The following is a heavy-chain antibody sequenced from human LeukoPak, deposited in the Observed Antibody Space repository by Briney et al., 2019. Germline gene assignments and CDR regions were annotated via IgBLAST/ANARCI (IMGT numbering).Heavy chain of an antibody. J-gene: IGHJ4*02. D-gene: IGHD1-7*01. CDR3: ARGKYNWNYAYY. CDR1: GGSISSYY. Sequence: SETLSLTCTVSGGSISSYYWSWIRQPPGKGLEWIGEINHSGSTNYNPSLKSRVTISVDTSKNQFSLKLSSVTAADTAVYYCARGKYNWNYAYYWGQGTLVTVSS. CDR2: INHSGST. V-gene: IGHV4-34*01.